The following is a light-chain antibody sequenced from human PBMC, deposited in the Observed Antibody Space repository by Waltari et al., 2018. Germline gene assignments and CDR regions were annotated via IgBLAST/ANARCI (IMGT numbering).Light chain of an antibody. V-gene: IGKV3-11*01. CDR2: DAS. CDR3: QQRSNWPPYT. Sequence: EIVLTQSTATLSLSPGDRATISCRASQSVSSYLAWYQQKPGQAPRLLIYDASNRATGIPARFSGSGSGTDFTLTISSLEPEDFAVYYCQQRSNWPPYTFGQGTKLEIK. J-gene: IGKJ2*01. CDR1: QSVSSY.